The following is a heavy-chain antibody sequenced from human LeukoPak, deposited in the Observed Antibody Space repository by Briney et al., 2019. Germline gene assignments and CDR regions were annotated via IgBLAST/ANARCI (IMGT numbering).Heavy chain of an antibody. D-gene: IGHD6-13*01. CDR2: MNPNSGNT. J-gene: IGHJ4*02. CDR3: ATGSSWLFDY. CDR1: GYTFTSYG. Sequence: GASVKVSCKASGYTFTSYGISWVRQAPGQGLEWMGWMNPNSGNTGYAQKFQGRVTMTRNTSISTAYMELSSLRSEDTAVYYCATGSSWLFDYWGQGTLVTVSS. V-gene: IGHV1-8*02.